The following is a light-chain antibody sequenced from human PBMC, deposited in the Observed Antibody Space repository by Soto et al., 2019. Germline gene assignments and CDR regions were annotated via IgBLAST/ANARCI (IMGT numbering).Light chain of an antibody. CDR1: QSVGRN. Sequence: EIVMTQSPATLSVSPGERATLSCRASQSVGRNLAWYQQKPGQAPRLLIYGAYTGAAGIPARFSGSGSGTELTHTISSLQSEDFAVYYCQQYNNWPPLTFGLGTRLEIK. J-gene: IGKJ5*01. CDR3: QQYNNWPPLT. CDR2: GAY. V-gene: IGKV3-15*01.